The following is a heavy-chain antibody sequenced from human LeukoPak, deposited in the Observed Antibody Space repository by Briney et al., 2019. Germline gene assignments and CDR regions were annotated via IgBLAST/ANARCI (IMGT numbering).Heavy chain of an antibody. D-gene: IGHD3-16*01. Sequence: ASVKVSCKASGYTFTGYYMHWVRQAPGQGLEWMGWINPNSGGTNYAQKFQGRVTMTRDTSINTAYMELSRLRSDDTAVYYCARRVTFGGAPYYFDYWGQGTLVTVSS. CDR1: GYTFTGYY. CDR3: ARRVTFGGAPYYFDY. CDR2: INPNSGGT. J-gene: IGHJ4*02. V-gene: IGHV1-2*02.